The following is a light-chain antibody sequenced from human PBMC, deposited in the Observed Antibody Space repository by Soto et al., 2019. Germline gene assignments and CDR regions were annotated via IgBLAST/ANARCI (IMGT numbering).Light chain of an antibody. CDR2: TGS. CDR1: QGISNW. Sequence: DIQMTQSPSSVSASVADRVSITCRASQGISNWLAWYQQKPGRAPKLLIYTGSSLQSGVPSRFSGTGSGTDFTLTISSLQPEDVATYYCQQANSFPLTFGGGTKVEIK. V-gene: IGKV1-12*01. J-gene: IGKJ4*01. CDR3: QQANSFPLT.